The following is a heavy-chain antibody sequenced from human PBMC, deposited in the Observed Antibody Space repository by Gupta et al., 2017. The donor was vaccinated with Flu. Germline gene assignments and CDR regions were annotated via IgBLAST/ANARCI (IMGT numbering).Heavy chain of an antibody. D-gene: IGHD3-22*01. J-gene: IGHJ5*02. CDR1: GFTFRSQA. V-gene: IGHV3-23*01. CDR3: AKGAEGVTMIIVSCFDP. Sequence: EVQLLESGGTLAQPGGSLRLSCVASGFTFRSQAMNWVRQAPGKGLEWVAGISGNGESTYYIQSVKGRFSISRDNSKNTLYLQMDSLRAEDTAVYYCAKGAEGVTMIIVSCFDPWGQGTLVTVSS. CDR2: ISGNGEST.